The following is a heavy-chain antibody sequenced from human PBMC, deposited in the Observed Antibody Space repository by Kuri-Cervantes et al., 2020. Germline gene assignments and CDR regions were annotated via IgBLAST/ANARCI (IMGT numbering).Heavy chain of an antibody. CDR2: IYYSGST. CDR3: ARGRLGMRANWFDP. J-gene: IGHJ5*02. V-gene: IGHV4-61*01. CDR1: GDSVSSGSYY. Sequence: SETLSLTCTVSGDSVSSGSYYWSWIRQPPGKGLEWIGYIYYSGSTNYNPSLKSRVTISVDTSKNQFSLKLSSVTAADTAVYYCARGRLGMRANWFDPWGQGSLVTVSS. D-gene: IGHD7-27*01.